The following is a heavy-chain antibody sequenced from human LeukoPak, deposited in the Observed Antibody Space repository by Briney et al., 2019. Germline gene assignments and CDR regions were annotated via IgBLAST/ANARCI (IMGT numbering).Heavy chain of an antibody. Sequence: ASVKVSCKASGYTFTSYGISWVRQAPGQGLEWMGWISAYNGNTNYAQKLQGRVAMTTDTSTSTAYMELRSLRSDDTAVYYCARVRIVYYGSEDNWFDPWGQGTLVTVSS. V-gene: IGHV1-18*01. CDR3: ARVRIVYYGSEDNWFDP. J-gene: IGHJ5*02. CDR1: GYTFTSYG. CDR2: ISAYNGNT. D-gene: IGHD3-10*01.